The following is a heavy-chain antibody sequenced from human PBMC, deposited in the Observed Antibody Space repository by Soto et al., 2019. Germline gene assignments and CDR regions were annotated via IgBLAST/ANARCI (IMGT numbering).Heavy chain of an antibody. J-gene: IGHJ6*02. CDR3: ASFGSRARV. D-gene: IGHD3-10*01. CDR1: GFTFSDYY. Sequence: GGSLRLSCAAFGFTFSDYYMSWIRQAPGKGLEWVSYISSSSSYTNYADSVKGRFTISRDNAKNSLYLQMNSLRAEDTAVYYCASFGSRARVWGQGTTVTVSS. V-gene: IGHV3-11*06. CDR2: ISSSSSYT.